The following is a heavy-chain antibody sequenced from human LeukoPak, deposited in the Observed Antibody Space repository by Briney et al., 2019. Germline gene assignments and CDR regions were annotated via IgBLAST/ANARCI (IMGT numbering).Heavy chain of an antibody. D-gene: IGHD1-26*01. J-gene: IGHJ4*02. CDR1: GFRFSGHY. V-gene: IGHV3-11*01. Sequence: GGSLRLSCAASGFRFSGHYMSWVRQAPGKGLEWISYITNSGDFVNYADSVKGRFTISRDNAKNSLYLQMNSLSAEDTAVYYCAREARATPDFWGQGTVVTVSS. CDR2: ITNSGDFV. CDR3: AREARATPDF.